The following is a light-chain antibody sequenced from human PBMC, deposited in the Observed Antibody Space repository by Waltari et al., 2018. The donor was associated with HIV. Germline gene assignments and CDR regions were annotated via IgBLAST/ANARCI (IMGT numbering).Light chain of an antibody. J-gene: IGLJ2*01. CDR1: SSDVGGYNY. CDR3: SSYTSSITVV. Sequence: QSALTQPASVSGSPGQSITISCTGTSSDVGGYNYVSWYQQHPGKVPKLMIYEVSNRSSGVSQSVAGSKYGNTASLTSSGLQAEDEADYYCSSYTSSITVVFGGGTKLTVL. V-gene: IGLV2-14*01. CDR2: EVS.